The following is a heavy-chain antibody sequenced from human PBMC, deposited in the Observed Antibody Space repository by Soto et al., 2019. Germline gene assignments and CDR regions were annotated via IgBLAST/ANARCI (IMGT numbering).Heavy chain of an antibody. CDR3: AITPMAPRSWFDY. Sequence: GGSLRLSCAASGFTFRSYDMSWVRQAPGKGLEWVSAVTDSGGSTYYADSVKGRFTTSRDNSKNTLYLQMNSLRAEDTAVYYCAITPMAPRSWFDYWGPGTLVTVSS. CDR2: VTDSGGST. CDR1: GFTFRSYD. V-gene: IGHV3-23*01. J-gene: IGHJ4*02. D-gene: IGHD6-13*01.